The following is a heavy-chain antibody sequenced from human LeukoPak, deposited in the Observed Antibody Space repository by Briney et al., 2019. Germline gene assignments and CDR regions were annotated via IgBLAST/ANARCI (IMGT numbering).Heavy chain of an antibody. J-gene: IGHJ4*02. CDR1: GGSISIYY. CDR2: IYYSGST. Sequence: RPAETLSLTCTVSGGSISIYYWSWIRQPPGKGLEWIGDIYYSGSTNYNPSLKSRVTISVDTSKNKFSLKLSSVTAADTAIYYCARYTGGYRGYEFDYWGQGTLVTVSS. D-gene: IGHD5-12*01. V-gene: IGHV4-59*12. CDR3: ARYTGGYRGYEFDY.